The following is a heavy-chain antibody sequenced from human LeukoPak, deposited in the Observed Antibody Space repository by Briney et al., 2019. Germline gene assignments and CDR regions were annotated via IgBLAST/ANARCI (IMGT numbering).Heavy chain of an antibody. Sequence: SETLSLTCNVFGDSTSSSSCYWRWIRQPPGKGLEWIGNIYYSGDTYYSPSLKSRVSISVDTSKNQFSLKLRSVTAADTAVYYCVREVVVGFDPWGQGILVTVSS. CDR1: GDSTSSSSCY. V-gene: IGHV4-39*02. D-gene: IGHD2-15*01. J-gene: IGHJ5*02. CDR2: IYYSGDT. CDR3: VREVVVGFDP.